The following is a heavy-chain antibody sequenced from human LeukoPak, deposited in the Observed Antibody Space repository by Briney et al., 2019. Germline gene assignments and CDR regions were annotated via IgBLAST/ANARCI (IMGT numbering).Heavy chain of an antibody. D-gene: IGHD3-9*01. V-gene: IGHV1-69*05. CDR2: IIPIFGTA. J-gene: IGHJ5*02. Sequence: SVKVSCKASGGTFSYAISWVRQAPGQGLEWMGGIIPIFGTADYAQQFQGRVTMTTDESRSQAYMELSSLRSDDTAVYYCARLGVGYDIQHWFDPWGQGTLVTVSS. CDR1: GGTFSYA. CDR3: ARLGVGYDIQHWFDP.